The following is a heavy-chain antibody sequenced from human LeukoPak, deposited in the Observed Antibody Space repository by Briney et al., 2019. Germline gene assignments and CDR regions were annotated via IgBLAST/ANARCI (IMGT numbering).Heavy chain of an antibody. CDR2: ISWNSGSI. CDR1: GFTFDDYA. V-gene: IGHV3-9*01. CDR3: AKVMYRDGYNNPLFDY. D-gene: IGHD5-24*01. J-gene: IGHJ4*02. Sequence: GRSLRLSCAASGFTFDDYAMHWVRQAPGKGLEWVSGISWNSGSIGYADSVKGRFTISRDNAKNSLYLQMNSLRAEDTVLYYCAKVMYRDGYNNPLFDYWGQGTLVTVSS.